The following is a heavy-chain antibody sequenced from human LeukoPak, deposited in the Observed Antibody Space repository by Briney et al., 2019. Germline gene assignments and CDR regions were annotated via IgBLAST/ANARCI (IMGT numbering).Heavy chain of an antibody. D-gene: IGHD2-2*01. CDR1: GYTFTSYG. V-gene: IGHV1-18*01. CDR3: ARDRGSREYQLPGWGWFDP. J-gene: IGHJ5*02. Sequence: ASVKVSCKASGYTFTSYGISWVRQAPGQGLEWMGWISAYNGNTNYAQKLQGRVTMTRDTSTSTVYMELSSLRSEDTAVYYCARDRGSREYQLPGWGWFDPWGQGTLVTVSS. CDR2: ISAYNGNT.